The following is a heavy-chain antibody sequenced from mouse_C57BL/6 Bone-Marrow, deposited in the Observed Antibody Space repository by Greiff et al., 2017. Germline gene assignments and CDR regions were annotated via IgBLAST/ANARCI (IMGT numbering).Heavy chain of an antibody. V-gene: IGHV1-4*01. Sequence: VKLVESGAELARPGASVKMSCKASGYTFTSYTMHWVKQRPGKGLEWIGYINPGGGYTKYNQKFKGKATLTADKSSSTAYMQLSSLTSEDSAVYYCARERLRRWDIDYWGQGTTLTVSS. CDR2: INPGGGYT. J-gene: IGHJ2*01. CDR1: GYTFTSYT. CDR3: ARERLRRWDIDY. D-gene: IGHD2-4*01.